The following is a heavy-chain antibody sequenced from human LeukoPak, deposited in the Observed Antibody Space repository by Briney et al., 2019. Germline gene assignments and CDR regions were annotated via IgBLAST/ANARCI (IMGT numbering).Heavy chain of an antibody. CDR3: ARHMTLGFGELYAFDI. V-gene: IGHV3-7*01. J-gene: IGHJ3*02. CDR1: GFTFSSYW. CDR2: IKQDGSEK. D-gene: IGHD3-10*01. Sequence: GGSLRLSCAASGFTFSSYWMSWVRQAPGKGLEWVANIKQDGSEKYYVDSVKGRFTISRDNAKNSLYLQMNSLRAEDTAVYYCARHMTLGFGELYAFDIWAEGTMVTVSS.